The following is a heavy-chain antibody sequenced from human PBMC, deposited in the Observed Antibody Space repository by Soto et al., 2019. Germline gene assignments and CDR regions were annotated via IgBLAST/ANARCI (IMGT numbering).Heavy chain of an antibody. CDR1: GFTFSSYA. V-gene: IGHV3-30-3*01. Sequence: GGSLRLSCAASGFTFSSYAMHWVRQAPGKGLEWVAVISYDGSNKYYADSVKGRFTISRDNSKNTLYLQMNSLRAEDTAVYYCARDGERHSSGWRYYYYGMDVWGQGTTVTVSS. CDR2: ISYDGSNK. D-gene: IGHD6-19*01. CDR3: ARDGERHSSGWRYYYYGMDV. J-gene: IGHJ6*02.